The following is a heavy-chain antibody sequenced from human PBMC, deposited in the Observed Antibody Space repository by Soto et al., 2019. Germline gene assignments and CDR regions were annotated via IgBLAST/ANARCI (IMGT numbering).Heavy chain of an antibody. CDR1: GFTLSNYE. J-gene: IGHJ6*02. CDR2: ISRSGSIT. V-gene: IGHV3-48*03. CDR3: VRDGSDCNTSSCVFHYYKYSMDF. D-gene: IGHD2-2*01. Sequence: LRLSCAASGFTLSNYEMHWVRQAPGQGLEWISYISRSGSITYHADSVKGRFTISRDTAKNSVYLQMNSLRAEDTAVYYCVRDGSDCNTSSCVFHYYKYSMDFWCQGTTVTVSS.